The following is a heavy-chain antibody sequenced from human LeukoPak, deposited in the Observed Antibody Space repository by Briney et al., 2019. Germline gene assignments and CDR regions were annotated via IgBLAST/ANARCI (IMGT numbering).Heavy chain of an antibody. CDR1: GFTFSSYA. V-gene: IGHV3-30-3*01. D-gene: IGHD1-26*01. Sequence: GGSLRLSCAASGFTFSSYAMHWVRQAPGKGLEWVAVISYDGSNKYYADSVKGRFTISRDNSKNTLYLQMNSLRAEDTAVYYCARGGSYSTALHDAFDIWGQGTMVTVSS. CDR2: ISYDGSNK. CDR3: ARGGSYSTALHDAFDI. J-gene: IGHJ3*02.